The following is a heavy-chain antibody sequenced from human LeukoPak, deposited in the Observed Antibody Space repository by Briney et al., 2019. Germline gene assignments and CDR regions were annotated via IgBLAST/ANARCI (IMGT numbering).Heavy chain of an antibody. J-gene: IGHJ4*02. CDR1: GFTFCSYW. CDR2: INSDGRTT. V-gene: IGHV3-74*01. Sequence: GGSLTLPCAASGFTFCSYWMHWVRQVPGKGLVWVSHINSDGRTTDYADSVRGRFTISRDNAKNTLYLQMNRLTVEDTAVYYCGRGMRDYYGLDYWGQGFLVTVSS. CDR3: GRGMRDYYGLDY. D-gene: IGHD3-10*01.